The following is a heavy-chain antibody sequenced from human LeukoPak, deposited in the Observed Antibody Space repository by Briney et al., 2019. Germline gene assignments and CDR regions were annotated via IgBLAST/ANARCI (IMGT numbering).Heavy chain of an antibody. CDR3: ARGGLLWFGELLGYYYYGMDV. CDR1: GYTFTGYY. V-gene: IGHV1-2*02. CDR2: INPNSGGT. D-gene: IGHD3-10*01. Sequence: GASVKVSRKASGYTFTGYYMHWVRQAPGQGLEWMGWINPNSGGTNYAQRFQGRVTMTRDTSISTAYMELSRLRSDDTAVYYCARGGLLWFGELLGYYYYGMDVWGQGTTVTVSS. J-gene: IGHJ6*02.